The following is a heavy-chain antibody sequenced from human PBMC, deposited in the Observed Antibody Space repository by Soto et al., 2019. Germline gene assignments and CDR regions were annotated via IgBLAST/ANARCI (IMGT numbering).Heavy chain of an antibody. V-gene: IGHV1-18*01. J-gene: IGHJ4*02. CDR1: GYTFTNYG. D-gene: IGHD5-18*01. CDR3: APHTLDTGMPSGY. CDR2: IGGYKGNK. Sequence: QVQLVQSGAEVREPGASVKVSCKASGYTFTNYGVSWVRQAPGQGLEWMGWIGGYKGNKNYAQKLQGRVTLTTDTSPSTAYMELRSLRSDDTAVYYCAPHTLDTGMPSGYWGQGTLVTVSS.